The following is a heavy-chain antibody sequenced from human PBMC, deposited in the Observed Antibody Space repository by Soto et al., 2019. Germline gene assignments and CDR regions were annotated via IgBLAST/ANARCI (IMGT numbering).Heavy chain of an antibody. J-gene: IGHJ4*02. CDR1: GITFSGFW. CDR2: VDSAGSGT. Sequence: VPLVESGGGSVQPGGSLRLSCVASGITFSGFWMHWVRQVPGKGLVWVARVDSAGSGTSYAGSVKGRFTISRDNAKNTLSLQMDSLRVEDTAVYYCATVFEHWGQGIPVTASS. CDR3: ATVFEH. V-gene: IGHV3-74*01.